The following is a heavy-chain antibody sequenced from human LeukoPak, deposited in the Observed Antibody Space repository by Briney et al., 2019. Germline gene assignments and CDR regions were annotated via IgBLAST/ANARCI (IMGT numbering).Heavy chain of an antibody. J-gene: IGHJ4*02. CDR2: ISVASNT. D-gene: IGHD3-3*01. V-gene: IGHV3-23*01. Sequence: GGSLRLSCAASGLAFSSYAMSWVRQAPGKGLEWVSTISVASNTFYADSVKGRFTISRDNSRNTVYLQMTSLRADDTAVYYCADYGVSGVRNNFYWAQETLVTVSS. CDR1: GLAFSSYA. CDR3: ADYGVSGVRNNFY.